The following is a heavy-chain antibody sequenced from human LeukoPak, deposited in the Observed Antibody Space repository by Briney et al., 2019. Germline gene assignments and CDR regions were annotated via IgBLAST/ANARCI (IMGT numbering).Heavy chain of an antibody. D-gene: IGHD1-1*01. CDR3: ARELRRDKY. Sequence: ASVKFSCKASGYTFTSYDINWVRQATGQGLEWMGYMNPDSGNTGYAQNFQGRVTMTVNTSITTAYMELSSLRSEDTAVYYCARELRRDKYWGQGTLVTVSS. V-gene: IGHV1-8*01. CDR2: MNPDSGNT. J-gene: IGHJ4*02. CDR1: GYTFTSYD.